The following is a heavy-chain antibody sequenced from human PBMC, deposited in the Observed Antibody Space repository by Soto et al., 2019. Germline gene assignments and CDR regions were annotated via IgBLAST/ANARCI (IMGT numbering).Heavy chain of an antibody. J-gene: IGHJ4*02. CDR1: GFIPSSYA. CDR3: AKDAIMVSSSFNYFDF. CDR2: ISGSGGAT. Sequence: PGGSLRLSCVVSGFIPSSYAMSCVRQAPGKGLEWVSGISGSGGATSYADSVKGRFTISRDNSKNTLYLQMNSLSAEDTAIYYCAKDAIMVSSSFNYFDFWGQGALVTVSS. D-gene: IGHD6-13*01. V-gene: IGHV3-23*01.